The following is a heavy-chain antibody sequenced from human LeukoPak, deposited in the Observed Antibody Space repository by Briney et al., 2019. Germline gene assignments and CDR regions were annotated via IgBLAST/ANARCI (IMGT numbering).Heavy chain of an antibody. Sequence: PGGSLRLSCAASAFTFSDYWMTWVRQAPGTGLERVANINKDGSETYYVDSVRGRFTISRDNAKNSLYLQMNSLRAEDTAVYYCARATYWFDPWGQGTLVTVSS. V-gene: IGHV3-7*01. J-gene: IGHJ5*02. CDR1: AFTFSDYW. CDR2: INKDGSET. CDR3: ARATYWFDP.